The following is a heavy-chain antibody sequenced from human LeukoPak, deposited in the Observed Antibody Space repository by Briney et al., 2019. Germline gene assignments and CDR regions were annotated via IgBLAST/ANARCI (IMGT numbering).Heavy chain of an antibody. J-gene: IGHJ6*02. CDR1: GYTFTSYG. V-gene: IGHV1-69*04. CDR2: IIPILGIA. CDR3: ARGAPSAVVPAADDYYYYYGMDV. D-gene: IGHD2-2*01. Sequence: GASVKVSCKASGYTFTSYGISWVRQAPGQGLEWMGRIIPILGIANYAQKFQGGVTITADKSTSTAYMELSSLRSEDTAVYYCARGAPSAVVPAADDYYYYYGMDVWGQGTTVTVSS.